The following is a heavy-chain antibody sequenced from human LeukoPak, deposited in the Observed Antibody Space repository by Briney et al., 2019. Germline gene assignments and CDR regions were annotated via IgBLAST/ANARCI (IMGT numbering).Heavy chain of an antibody. CDR1: GFTVSSNY. D-gene: IGHD3-10*01. Sequence: GGSLRLTCAASGFTVSSNYMSWLRQAPGKGREWVSVIYSEGSNSEYYAHSVKGRFTNSRDSSKNTVYFQMNSLRAEDTATYYCARGLVSMVRGDFPLCGQGTLVTVSS. CDR2: IYSEGSNSE. V-gene: IGHV3-53*01. J-gene: IGHJ4*02. CDR3: ARGLVSMVRGDFPL.